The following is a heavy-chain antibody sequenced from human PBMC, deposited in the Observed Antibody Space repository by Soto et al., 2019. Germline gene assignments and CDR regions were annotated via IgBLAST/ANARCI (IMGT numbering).Heavy chain of an antibody. CDR1: GGSISSSRYY. D-gene: IGHD3-3*01. J-gene: IGHJ3*02. Sequence: SETLSLTCTVSGGSISSSRYYWGWIRQPPGKGLEWIGSVFYSGTTFYHPSLKSRVTISVDTSKNQFSLKLTSVTAADTAVYYCARRMESFYDFWSGSAAFDIWGQGTMVTVSS. V-gene: IGHV4-39*01. CDR2: VFYSGTT. CDR3: ARRMESFYDFWSGSAAFDI.